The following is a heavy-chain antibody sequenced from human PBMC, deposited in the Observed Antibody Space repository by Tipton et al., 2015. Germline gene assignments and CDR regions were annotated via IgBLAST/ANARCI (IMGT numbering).Heavy chain of an antibody. CDR1: GGSLNDYY. CDR2: IYYNGNT. V-gene: IGHV4-59*01. Sequence: TLSLTCSVSGGSLNDYYWSWIRQSPGKGLEWIGYIYYNGNTKYYPSLKGRVTILVDTSKNQFSLKVNPVTAADTAVYYCATLVDGYSRIPWGQGTRVTVSS. CDR3: ATLVDGYSRIP. J-gene: IGHJ5*02. D-gene: IGHD5-24*01.